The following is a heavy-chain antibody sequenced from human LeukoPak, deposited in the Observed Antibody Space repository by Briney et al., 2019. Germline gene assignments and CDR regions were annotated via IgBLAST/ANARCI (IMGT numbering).Heavy chain of an antibody. D-gene: IGHD3-9*01. J-gene: IGHJ5*01. CDR3: AREKLRYFEKTGFDS. CDR1: GYTFTDYY. V-gene: IGHV1-2*02. CDR2: INPSSGGT. Sequence: ASVKVSCKASGYTFTDYYLHWVRQAPGQGLEWMGWINPSSGGTDYAQRFQGRVTMTGDTSISSGYMELSRLISDDTAVYYCAREKLRYFEKTGFDSWGQGTLVTVSS.